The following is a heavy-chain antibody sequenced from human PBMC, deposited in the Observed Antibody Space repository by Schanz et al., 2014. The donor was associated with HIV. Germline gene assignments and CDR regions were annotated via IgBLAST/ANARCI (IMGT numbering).Heavy chain of an antibody. V-gene: IGHV1-18*01. D-gene: IGHD2-21*01. CDR1: GDTFTSYG. CDR2: ISAYNGNT. J-gene: IGHJ3*01. Sequence: QVQLVQSGAEVKKPGASVKVSCKASGDTFTSYGISWVRQAPGQGLEWMGWISAYNGNTNYAQKLQGRVTMTTDTSTSTAYMELRRLRSDDTAVYYCARGGYYRGVGDYYVTTFDSWGRGTKVTVSS. CDR3: ARGGYYRGVGDYYVTTFDS.